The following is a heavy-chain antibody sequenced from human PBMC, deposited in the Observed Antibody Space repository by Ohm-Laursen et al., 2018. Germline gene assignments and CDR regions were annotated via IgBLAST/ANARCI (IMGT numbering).Heavy chain of an antibody. CDR1: GGSIRGHY. J-gene: IGHJ4*02. Sequence: SDTLSLTCTVSGGSIRGHYGTWIRQPPGKGLEWIGYIFHSGKTDYNPSLKSRVTISVDKSKNQFSLRLSSVTAADTAVYYCARGRWIQDGGSTENDYWGQGTLVTVSS. CDR3: ARGRWIQDGGSTENDY. D-gene: IGHD5-18*01. CDR2: IFHSGKT. V-gene: IGHV4-59*07.